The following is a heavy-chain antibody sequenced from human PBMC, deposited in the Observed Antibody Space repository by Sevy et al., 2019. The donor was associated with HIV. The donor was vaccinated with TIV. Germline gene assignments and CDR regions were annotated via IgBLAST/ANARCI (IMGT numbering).Heavy chain of an antibody. V-gene: IGHV3-23*01. J-gene: IGHJ3*02. CDR2: ISGSGGST. D-gene: IGHD3-10*01. CDR3: ARLRNYYGSGSLNAFDI. CDR1: GFTFSSYA. Sequence: GGSLRLSCAASGFTFSSYAMSWVRQAPGKGLEWVSGISGSGGSTYYADSVKGPFTISRDNSKNTLYLQMNSLRAEDTGVYYRARLRNYYGSGSLNAFDIWGQGTMVTVSS.